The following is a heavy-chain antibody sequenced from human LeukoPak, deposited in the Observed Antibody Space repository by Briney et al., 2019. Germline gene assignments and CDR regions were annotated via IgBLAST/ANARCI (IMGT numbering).Heavy chain of an antibody. CDR1: GFTLSSYW. D-gene: IGHD3-22*01. CDR3: ARGPSGNNYYVGDC. J-gene: IGHJ4*02. V-gene: IGHV3-74*01. CDR2: INSDGSTT. Sequence: PGGSLRLSCAASGFTLSSYWMHWVRQAPGKGLVWVSRINSDGSTTGYADSVKGRFTISRDNAKNTLYLQVNSLRAEDTAVYYCARGPSGNNYYVGDCWGQGTLVTVSS.